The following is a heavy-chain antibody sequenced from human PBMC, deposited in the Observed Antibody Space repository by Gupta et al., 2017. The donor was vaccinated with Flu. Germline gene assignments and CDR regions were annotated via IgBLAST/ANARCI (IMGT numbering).Heavy chain of an antibody. Sequence: VRQSPGKGLEWVAVISYDGTSKNYADSVKGRFTISRDNSDNTLYVQMDSLRAEDSAVYYCARDVTVTDNWFDPWGRGTRVTVSS. CDR3: ARDVTVTDNWFDP. J-gene: IGHJ5*02. V-gene: IGHV3-33*05. D-gene: IGHD4-17*01. CDR2: ISYDGTSK.